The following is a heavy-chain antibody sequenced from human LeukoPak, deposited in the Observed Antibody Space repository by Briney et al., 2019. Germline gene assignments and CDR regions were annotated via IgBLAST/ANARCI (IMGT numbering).Heavy chain of an antibody. CDR2: IIPIFGTA. Sequence: GASVKVSCKASGGTFSSYAISWVRQAPGQGLEWMGRIIPIFGTANYAQKFQGRVTITTDESTSTAYMELSSLRSEDTAVYYCARESVTWELPHPHTSDLDYWGQGTLVTVSS. CDR3: ARESVTWELPHPHTSDLDY. J-gene: IGHJ4*02. V-gene: IGHV1-69*05. CDR1: GGTFSSYA. D-gene: IGHD1-26*01.